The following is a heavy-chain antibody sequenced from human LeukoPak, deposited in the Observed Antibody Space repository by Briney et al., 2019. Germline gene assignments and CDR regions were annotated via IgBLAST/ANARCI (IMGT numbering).Heavy chain of an antibody. CDR1: GFSFTNFW. Sequence: GGSLRLSCAVSGFSFTNFWMSWVRQAPGRGLEWVANIHPEGNEKYHVESVKGRFTISRDNTKNLLFLQMNGLRVEDTAVYYCARGDAFSGDHWGQGALVTVSS. J-gene: IGHJ4*02. CDR2: IHPEGNEK. CDR3: ARGDAFSGDH. V-gene: IGHV3-7*04.